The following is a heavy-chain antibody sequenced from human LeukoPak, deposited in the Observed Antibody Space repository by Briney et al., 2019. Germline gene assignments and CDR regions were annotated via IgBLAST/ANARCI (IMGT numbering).Heavy chain of an antibody. V-gene: IGHV3-11*04. CDR1: GFTFYDYY. CDR2: VSGGGSDL. CDR3: ARDRNWYSSSYAFDI. J-gene: IGHJ3*02. Sequence: GGSLRLSCAASGFTFYDYYMTWIRQAPGEGLEWVSYVSGGGSDLYYADSVKGRFTVSRDNAKNSLYLQMNSLRAEDTAVYYCARDRNWYSSSYAFDIWGPGTMVTVSS. D-gene: IGHD6-6*01.